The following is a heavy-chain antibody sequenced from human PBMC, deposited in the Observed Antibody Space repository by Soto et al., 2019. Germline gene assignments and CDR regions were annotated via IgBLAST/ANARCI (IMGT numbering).Heavy chain of an antibody. D-gene: IGHD3-10*01. CDR3: ARWFGELSGFDY. J-gene: IGHJ4*02. CDR1: GFSFYSYG. Sequence: QVQLVESGGGVVQPGRSLRLSCAASGFSFYSYGMHWDRQAPGKGLEWVAVIWYDGSNKYYADSVKGRFTISRDNSENTLYLQMNSLRPEDTAVYYCARWFGELSGFDYWGQGTLVTVSS. V-gene: IGHV3-33*01. CDR2: IWYDGSNK.